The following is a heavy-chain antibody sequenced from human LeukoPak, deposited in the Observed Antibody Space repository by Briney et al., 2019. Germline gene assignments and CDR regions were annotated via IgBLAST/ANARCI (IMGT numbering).Heavy chain of an antibody. D-gene: IGHD3-10*01. CDR3: AKARSARGVISPFDY. CDR1: GFTFSTYW. J-gene: IGHJ4*02. Sequence: GGSLRLSCAASGFTFSTYWMTWVRQAPGQGLEWVANIKPDGSEKQYVDSVKGRFTISRDNAKNSLYLQMNTLRDEDTAVYYCAKARSARGVISPFDYWGQGTLVTVSS. CDR2: IKPDGSEK. V-gene: IGHV3-7*03.